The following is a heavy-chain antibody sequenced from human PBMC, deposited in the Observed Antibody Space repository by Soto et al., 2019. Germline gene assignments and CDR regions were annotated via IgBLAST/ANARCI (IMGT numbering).Heavy chain of an antibody. J-gene: IGHJ4*02. D-gene: IGHD6-13*01. V-gene: IGHV3-74*01. Sequence: EVQLVESGGGLVQPGGSLRLSCAASGITFSSYWMHWVRQAPGKGLVWVSRINSDGTSTCYADSVKGRFTISRDNAKNTLYRQMNSLKAEDTGVYYCAMEYSNSWYFDYLGQGTLV. CDR1: GITFSSYW. CDR2: INSDGTST. CDR3: AMEYSNSWYFDY.